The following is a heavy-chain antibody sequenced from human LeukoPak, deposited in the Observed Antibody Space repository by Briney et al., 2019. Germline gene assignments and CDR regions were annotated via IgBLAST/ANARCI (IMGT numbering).Heavy chain of an antibody. CDR1: GGTFSSYA. V-gene: IGHV1-69*01. J-gene: IGHJ3*02. CDR3: ARGPTAMLRTRGVMGAFDI. D-gene: IGHD3-10*01. CDR2: IIPIFGTA. Sequence: GSSVKVSCKASGGTFSSYAISWVRQAPGQGLEWMGGIIPIFGTANYAQKFQGRVTITADESTSTAYMELSSLRSEDTAVYYCARGPTAMLRTRGVMGAFDIWGQGTMVTVSS.